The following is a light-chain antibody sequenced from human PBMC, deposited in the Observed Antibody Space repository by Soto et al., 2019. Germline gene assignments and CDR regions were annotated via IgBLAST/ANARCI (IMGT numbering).Light chain of an antibody. J-gene: IGKJ4*01. V-gene: IGKV3-11*01. CDR3: QQRSNWPL. Sequence: EIVLTQSPATLSLSPGGRATLSCRASQSVSSYLAWYQQKPGQAPRLLIYDASNRATGIPARFSGSGSGTDFTLTINSLEPEDFAVYYCQQRSNWPLFGGGTKVEIK. CDR1: QSVSSY. CDR2: DAS.